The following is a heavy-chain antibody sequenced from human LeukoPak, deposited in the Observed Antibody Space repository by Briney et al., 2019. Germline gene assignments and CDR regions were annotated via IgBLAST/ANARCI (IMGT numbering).Heavy chain of an antibody. CDR1: GFTVSSNY. CDR2: ISGSGGST. V-gene: IGHV3-23*01. D-gene: IGHD5-12*01. CDR3: AKDRIVATIYLNYYYMDV. J-gene: IGHJ6*03. Sequence: PGGSLRLSCAASGFTVSSNYMSWVRQAPGKGLEWVSAISGSGGSTYYADSVKGRFTISRDNSKNTLYLQMNSLRAEDTAVYYCAKDRIVATIYLNYYYMDVWGKGTTVTVSS.